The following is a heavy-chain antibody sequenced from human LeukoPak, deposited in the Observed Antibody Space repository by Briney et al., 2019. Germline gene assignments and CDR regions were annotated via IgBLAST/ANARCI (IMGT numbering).Heavy chain of an antibody. CDR1: GGSISSYY. CDR2: IYYSGST. CDR3: ATYSSSWDYYFDY. J-gene: IGHJ4*02. Sequence: SETLSLTCTVSGGSISSYYWSWIRQPPGKGLEWIGYIYYSGSTNYNPSLKSRVTISVDTSKSQFSLKLSSVTAADTAVYYCATYSSSWDYYFDYWGQGTLVTVSS. D-gene: IGHD6-13*01. V-gene: IGHV4-59*12.